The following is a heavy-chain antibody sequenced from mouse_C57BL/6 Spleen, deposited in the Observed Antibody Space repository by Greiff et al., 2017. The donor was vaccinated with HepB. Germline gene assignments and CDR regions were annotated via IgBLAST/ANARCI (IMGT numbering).Heavy chain of an antibody. Sequence: EVQLQESGAELVRPGASVKLSCTASGFNIKDDYMHWVKQRPEQGLEWIGWIDPENGDTEYASKFQGKATITADTSSNTAYLQLSSLTSEDTAVYYCTPNYYYAMDYWGQGTSVTVSS. CDR3: TPNYYYAMDY. CDR2: IDPENGDT. CDR1: GFNIKDDY. D-gene: IGHD2-1*01. V-gene: IGHV14-4*01. J-gene: IGHJ4*01.